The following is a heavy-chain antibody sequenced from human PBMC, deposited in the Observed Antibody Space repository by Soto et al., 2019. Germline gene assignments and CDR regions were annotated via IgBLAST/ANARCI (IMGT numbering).Heavy chain of an antibody. CDR1: GYAFTTHA. J-gene: IGHJ6*02. CDR3: ARGKGMAENYYYYGLDL. Sequence: XSVKGSYKGSGYAFTTHARTWVRQAPGQSLECMGWINGGTGQTKHSQRFQGRVNITRDTSASTAYMELSSLRSEDTAVYYCARGKGMAENYYYYGLDLWGQGTTVTVSS. V-gene: IGHV1-3*01. CDR2: INGGTGQT.